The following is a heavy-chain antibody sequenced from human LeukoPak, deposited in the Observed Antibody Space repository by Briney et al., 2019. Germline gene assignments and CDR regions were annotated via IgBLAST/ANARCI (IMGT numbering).Heavy chain of an antibody. D-gene: IGHD3-3*01. V-gene: IGHV3-30*18. CDR2: ISYDGSDK. CDR1: GFTFSSYG. CDR3: AKGRGYDFCSGYCDY. J-gene: IGHJ4*02. Sequence: GGSLRLSCAASGFTFSSYGMHWVRQAPGKGLEWVAVISYDGSDKHYGDSVKGRFTISRDNSKNTLYLQMNGLRAEDTAVYYCAKGRGYDFCSGYCDYWGQGTLVTVSS.